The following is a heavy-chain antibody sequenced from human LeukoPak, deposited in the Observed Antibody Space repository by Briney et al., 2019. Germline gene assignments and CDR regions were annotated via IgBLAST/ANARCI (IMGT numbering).Heavy chain of an antibody. V-gene: IGHV4-39*01. CDR2: MSYGGDT. J-gene: IGHJ4*02. CDR1: GGSISDDGYF. D-gene: IGHD1-14*01. Sequence: SETLSLTCTVSGGSISDDGYFWGWIRQPPGKGLEWIGSMSYGGDTYYSPALKSRLTISVDPPKNQFSLRLSSVTAADTAVYYCARNRRPPFDFDYWGQGTLVTVSS. CDR3: ARNRRPPFDFDY.